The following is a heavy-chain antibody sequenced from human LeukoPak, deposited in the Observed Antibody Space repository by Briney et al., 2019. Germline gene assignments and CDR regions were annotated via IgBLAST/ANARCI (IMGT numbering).Heavy chain of an antibody. D-gene: IGHD6-19*01. CDR1: GFTVSSNY. CDR2: IYSGGST. J-gene: IGHJ4*02. CDR3: ARNSGWYEYAAYYFDY. V-gene: IGHV3-53*05. Sequence: GGSLRLSCAASGFTVSSNYMSWVRQAPGKGLEWVSVIYSGGSTYYADSVKGRFTISRDNSKNTLYLQMNSLRAEDTAVYYCARNSGWYEYAAYYFDYWGQGTLVTVSS.